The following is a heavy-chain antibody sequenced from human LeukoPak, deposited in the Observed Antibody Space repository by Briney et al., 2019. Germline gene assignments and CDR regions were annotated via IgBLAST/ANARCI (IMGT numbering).Heavy chain of an antibody. D-gene: IGHD2-2*01. CDR2: MNPNSGNT. CDR1: GYTFTSYD. J-gene: IGHJ4*02. Sequence: ASVKVSCKASGYTFTSYDINWVRQATGQGLEWMGWMNPNSGNTGYAQKFQGRVTIIRNTSISTAYMELSSLRSEDTAVYYCARGRVPAAILGGYFDYWGQGTLVTVSS. V-gene: IGHV1-8*03. CDR3: ARGRVPAAILGGYFDY.